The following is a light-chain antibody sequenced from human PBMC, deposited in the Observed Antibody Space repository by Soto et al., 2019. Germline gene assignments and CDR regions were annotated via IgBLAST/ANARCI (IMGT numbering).Light chain of an antibody. J-gene: IGKJ4*01. CDR2: DAS. Sequence: DIPMTQSPSTLSASVGDRVTITCRASQSISTKLAWYQQKPGKPPKVLIHDASSLESGVPLRFSGSGSGTAFTLAVSSLQPDDFATYYCQQYFDYSVTFGGGTKVEI. V-gene: IGKV1-5*01. CDR3: QQYFDYSVT. CDR1: QSISTK.